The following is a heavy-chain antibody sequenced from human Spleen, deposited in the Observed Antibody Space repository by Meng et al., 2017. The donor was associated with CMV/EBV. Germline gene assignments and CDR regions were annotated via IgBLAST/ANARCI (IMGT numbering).Heavy chain of an antibody. CDR1: GFTFSRYW. V-gene: IGHV3-74*01. CDR3: ARAARLFPSDY. CDR2: INSDGSST. J-gene: IGHJ4*02. Sequence: GGSLRLSCAASGFTFSRYWMRWVRQAPGKGLVWVSRINSDGSSTSYADSVKGRFTISRDNAKNTVYLQMNSLRVEDSAVYYCARAARLFPSDYWGQGTLVTVSS. D-gene: IGHD6-6*01.